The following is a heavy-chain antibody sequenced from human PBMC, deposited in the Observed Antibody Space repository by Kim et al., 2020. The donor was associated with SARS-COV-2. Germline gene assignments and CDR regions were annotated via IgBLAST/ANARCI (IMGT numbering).Heavy chain of an antibody. CDR1: GYTFTSYA. CDR3: ARAPGGWSSFDY. CDR2: INAGNGDT. J-gene: IGHJ4*02. V-gene: IGHV1-3*01. Sequence: ASVKVSCKASGYTFTSYAMHWVRQAPGQRLEWMGWINAGNGDTKYSQKFQGRVTITRDTSASTAYMELSSLRSEDTAVYYCARAPGGWSSFDYWGQGTLVTVSS. D-gene: IGHD2-15*01.